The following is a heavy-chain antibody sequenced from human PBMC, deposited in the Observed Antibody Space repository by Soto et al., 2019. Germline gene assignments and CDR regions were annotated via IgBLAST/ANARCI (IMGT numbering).Heavy chain of an antibody. V-gene: IGHV1-18*04. CDR3: AKDMAVAGREDY. J-gene: IGHJ4*02. Sequence: ASVKVSCKASGYTFTSYGISWVRQAPGQGLEWMGWISAYNGNTNYAQKLQGRVTMTTDTSTSTAYMELRSLRSDDTAVYYCAKDMAVAGREDYWGQGTLVTVSS. CDR2: ISAYNGNT. D-gene: IGHD6-19*01. CDR1: GYTFTSYG.